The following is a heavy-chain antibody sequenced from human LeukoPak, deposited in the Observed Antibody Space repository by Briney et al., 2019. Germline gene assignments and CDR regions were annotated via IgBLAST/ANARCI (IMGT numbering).Heavy chain of an antibody. J-gene: IGHJ5*02. Sequence: SETLSLTCTVSGDSISSCCYFWGWIRQPPGKGLEWIGSIYYSGGTYYNPSLKSRVTISVDTSKNQFSLKLSSVTAADTAMYYCANGDYDYNWFDPWGQGTLVTVSS. CDR3: ANGDYDYNWFDP. D-gene: IGHD4-17*01. CDR2: IYYSGGT. CDR1: GDSISSCCYF. V-gene: IGHV4-39*07.